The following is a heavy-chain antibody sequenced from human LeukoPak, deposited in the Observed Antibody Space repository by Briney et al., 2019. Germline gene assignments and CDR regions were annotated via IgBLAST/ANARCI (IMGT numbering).Heavy chain of an antibody. V-gene: IGHV4-31*03. CDR3: ARAYCSSTSCSGNWFDP. CDR2: IYYSGST. D-gene: IGHD2-2*01. Sequence: SETLSLTCTVSGGSISSGGYYWSWIRQHPGKGLEWIGYIYYSGSTYYNPSLKSRVTISVDTSKNQFSLKLSSVTAADTAVYYCARAYCSSTSCSGNWFDPWGQGTLVTVSS. J-gene: IGHJ5*02. CDR1: GGSISSGGYY.